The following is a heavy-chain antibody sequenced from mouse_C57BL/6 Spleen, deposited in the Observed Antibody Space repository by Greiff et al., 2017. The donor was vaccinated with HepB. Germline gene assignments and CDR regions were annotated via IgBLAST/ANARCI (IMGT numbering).Heavy chain of an antibody. CDR3: TGLYYYGSSYDYYAMDY. Sequence: EVKLMESGGGLVQPGGSMKLSCVASGFTFSNYWMNWVRQSPEKGLEWVAQIRLKSDNYATHYAESVKGRFTISRDDSKSSVYLQMNNLRAEDTGIYYCTGLYYYGSSYDYYAMDYWGQGTSVTVSS. J-gene: IGHJ4*01. CDR1: GFTFSNYW. D-gene: IGHD1-1*01. CDR2: IRLKSDNYAT. V-gene: IGHV6-3*01.